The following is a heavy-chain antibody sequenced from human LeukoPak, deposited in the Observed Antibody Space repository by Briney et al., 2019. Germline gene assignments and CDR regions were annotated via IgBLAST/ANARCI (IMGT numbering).Heavy chain of an antibody. CDR3: AREGIYDILTRRVHLWYFDL. J-gene: IGHJ2*01. D-gene: IGHD3-9*01. CDR2: IIPIFGTA. V-gene: IGHV1-69*13. Sequence: VASVKVSCKASGGTFSSYAISWVRQAPGQGLEWMGGIIPIFGTANYAQKFQGRVTITADESTSTAYMELSSLRSEDTAVYYCAREGIYDILTRRVHLWYFDLWGRGTLVTVSS. CDR1: GGTFSSYA.